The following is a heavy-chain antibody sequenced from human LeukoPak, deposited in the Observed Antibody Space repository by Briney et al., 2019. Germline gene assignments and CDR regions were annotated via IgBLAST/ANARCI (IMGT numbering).Heavy chain of an antibody. CDR2: IYYSGST. V-gene: IGHV4-31*03. J-gene: IGHJ6*02. D-gene: IGHD2-15*01. CDR1: GGSISSGGYY. CDR3: ARDPILGYCSGGSCPPWRTSYYYGMDV. Sequence: PSQTLSLTCTVSGGSISSGGYYWSWLRQHPGKGLEWIGYIYYSGSTYYNPSLKSRVTISVDTSKNQFSLKLSSVTAADTAVYYCARDPILGYCSGGSCPPWRTSYYYGMDVWGQGTTVTVSS.